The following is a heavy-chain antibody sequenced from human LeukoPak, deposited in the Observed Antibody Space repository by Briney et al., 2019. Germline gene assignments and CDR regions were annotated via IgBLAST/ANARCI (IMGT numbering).Heavy chain of an antibody. CDR1: GGTFSSYA. D-gene: IGHD2-15*01. V-gene: IGHV1-69*05. CDR2: IIPIFGTA. J-gene: IGHJ4*02. CDR3: ARGPGGCSGGSCYHDY. Sequence: SVKVSCKASGGTFSSYAISWVRQAPGQGLEWMGGIIPIFGTANYAQKFQGRVTITTDESTSTAYMELRSLGSDDTAVYYCARGPGGCSGGSCYHDYWGQGNLVIVSS.